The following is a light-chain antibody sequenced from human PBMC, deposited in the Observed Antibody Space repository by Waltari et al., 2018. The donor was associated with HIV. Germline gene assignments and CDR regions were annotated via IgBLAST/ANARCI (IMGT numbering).Light chain of an antibody. J-gene: IGLJ1*01. V-gene: IGLV1-40*01. Sequence: SVLTQPPSVSGAPGQRVTISCTGSSSNIGAAYHVHWYQHLPGTAPKLLIYCKNKRPSGVPDRFSRPKSSTSASLAITGRHAEDEADYYGQSDDSSLRRYVFGTGTKVTVL. CDR1: SSNIGAAYH. CDR3: QSDDSSLRRYV. CDR2: CKN.